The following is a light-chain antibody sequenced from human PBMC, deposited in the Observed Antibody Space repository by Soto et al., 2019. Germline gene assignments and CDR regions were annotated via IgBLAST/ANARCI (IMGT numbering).Light chain of an antibody. CDR2: DVS. J-gene: IGLJ1*01. V-gene: IGLV2-11*01. CDR1: SSDVGRYDY. CDR3: CSFAGSYTYV. Sequence: QSALTQPRSVSGSPGQSVTISCTGTSSDVGRYDYVSWYQQHPGKAPKLIIYDVSERPSGVPDRFSGPKFGNTASLTISGLQAEDEADYSCCSFAGSYTYVFGTGTKLTV.